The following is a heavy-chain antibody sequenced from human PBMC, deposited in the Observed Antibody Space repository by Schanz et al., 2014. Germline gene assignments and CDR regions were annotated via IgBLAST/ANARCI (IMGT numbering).Heavy chain of an antibody. CDR3: ARDEGRDGYNLAFDV. Sequence: QVPLVESGGCVVRPGGSLRLSCAASRFTFNAYDMYWIRQAPGKGLEWVALISHDGSNKNSADSVKGRFTISRDNSKNTLYLQMNSLRGDDTAIYFCARDEGRDGYNLAFDVWGQGTKVTVS. J-gene: IGHJ3*01. CDR1: RFTFNAYD. D-gene: IGHD2-21*01. CDR2: ISHDGSNK. V-gene: IGHV3-30*03.